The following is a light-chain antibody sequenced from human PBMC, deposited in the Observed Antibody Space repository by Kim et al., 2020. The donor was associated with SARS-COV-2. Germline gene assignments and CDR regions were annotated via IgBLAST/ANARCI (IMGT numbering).Light chain of an antibody. CDR2: GNS. J-gene: IGLJ2*01. Sequence: GQRVTISCTGSSCNIGAGYDVHWYQQLPGTAPKLLIYGNSNRSSGVPDRFSGSKSGTSASLAITGLQAEDEADYYCQSYDSSLSVVFGGGTQLTVL. CDR1: SCNIGAGYD. CDR3: QSYDSSLSVV. V-gene: IGLV1-40*01.